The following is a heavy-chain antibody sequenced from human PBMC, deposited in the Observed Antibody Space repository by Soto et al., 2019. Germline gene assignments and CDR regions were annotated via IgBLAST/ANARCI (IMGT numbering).Heavy chain of an antibody. CDR1: GGTISSGGYY. D-gene: IGHD3-9*01. J-gene: IGHJ6*02. V-gene: IGHV4-31*03. CDR2: IYYSGST. Sequence: QVQLQESGPGLVKTSQTQSLTCTVTGGTISSGGYYWSWIRQHPGKGLEWIGNIYYSGSTYYKPSLKSRVTISVVTSKNQFSLKLSSVTAADTAVYYCARDLNDYDILTGYSYYGMDVWGQGTTVTVSS. CDR3: ARDLNDYDILTGYSYYGMDV.